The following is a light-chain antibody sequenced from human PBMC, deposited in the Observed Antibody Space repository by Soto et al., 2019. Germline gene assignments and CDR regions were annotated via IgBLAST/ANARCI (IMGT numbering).Light chain of an antibody. J-gene: IGKJ4*01. V-gene: IGKV3D-15*01. CDR1: QSVGND. CDR3: QQYNNWPLT. CDR2: DAS. Sequence: EIGMTHSPATLSVSPWDIATHSCRASQSVGNDLAWYQQKPGQAPRLLIYDASTRATGIPARFSGSGSGTEFTLTISSLLSEDFAVYSCQQYNNWPLTFGGGTKVDIK.